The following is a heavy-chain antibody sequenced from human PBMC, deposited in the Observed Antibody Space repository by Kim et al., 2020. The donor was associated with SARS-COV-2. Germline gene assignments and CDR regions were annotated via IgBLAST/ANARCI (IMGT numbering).Heavy chain of an antibody. CDR2: ISDSGLRT. Sequence: GGSLRLSCAASGFTFSTYAMSWARQAPGKGLEWVSTISDSGLRTHYADSVKGRFTISRDNSRSTLFLQMNYLRAEDTAIYYCEASDYWGQGSLVTGSS. V-gene: IGHV3-23*01. CDR1: GFTFSTYA. J-gene: IGHJ4*02. CDR3: EASDY.